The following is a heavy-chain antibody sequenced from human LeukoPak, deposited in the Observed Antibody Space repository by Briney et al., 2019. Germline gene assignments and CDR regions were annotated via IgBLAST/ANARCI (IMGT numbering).Heavy chain of an antibody. J-gene: IGHJ5*02. Sequence: PGGSLRPSCTASGFTFSNHWMHWVRQAPGKGLVWVSRINNDGSSAVYADPVQGRFTVSRDNAKDTFYLQMNGLRVEDTAVYYCARDRPHNWFDPWGQGTLVTVSS. V-gene: IGHV3-74*01. CDR2: INNDGSSA. CDR1: GFTFSNHW. CDR3: ARDRPHNWFDP.